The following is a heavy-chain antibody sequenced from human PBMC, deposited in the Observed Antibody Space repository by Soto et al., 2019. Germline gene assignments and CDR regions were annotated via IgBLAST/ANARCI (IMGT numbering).Heavy chain of an antibody. CDR2: IYWDGDK. Sequence: QINLIESGPTLVKPTQTLTLPCTFSGFSLSTSGAAVGWVRQPPGRALEWLALIYWDGDKRYNASPGNRLINTKDTSMNQVVLTLTNVDPADTATYYCAHGATMSIFGLIIDNGIWFDPWGQGTRVIVSS. CDR1: GFSLSTSGAA. V-gene: IGHV2-5*02. D-gene: IGHD3-3*01. CDR3: AHGATMSIFGLIIDNGIWFDP. J-gene: IGHJ5*02.